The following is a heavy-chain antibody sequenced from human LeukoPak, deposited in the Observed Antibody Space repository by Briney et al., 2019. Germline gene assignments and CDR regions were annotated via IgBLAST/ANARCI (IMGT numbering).Heavy chain of an antibody. CDR2: ISGSGGST. J-gene: IGHJ4*02. D-gene: IGHD1-1*01. CDR3: ARAPDETGTTDY. CDR1: GFTFSSYA. Sequence: GALRLSCAASGFTFSSYAMSWVRQAPGKGLEWVSAISGSGGSTYYADSVKGRFTISRDNSKNTLYLQMNSLRAEGTAVYYCARAPDETGTTDYWGQGTLVTVSP. V-gene: IGHV3-23*01.